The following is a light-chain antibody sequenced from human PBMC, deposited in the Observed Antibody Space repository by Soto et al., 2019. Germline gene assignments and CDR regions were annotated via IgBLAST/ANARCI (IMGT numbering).Light chain of an antibody. CDR1: QSVRSTY. CDR3: HQFVSSPLT. CDR2: DAP. Sequence: EIVLTQTPGTLSLSPGESATLSCRASQSVRSTYLAWYQHKPGQAPRLLIYDAPSRATGIPDRFSGSGSGTDFTLTIRRLEPEDFAVYFCHQFVSSPLTFGGGTKVESK. J-gene: IGKJ4*01. V-gene: IGKV3-20*01.